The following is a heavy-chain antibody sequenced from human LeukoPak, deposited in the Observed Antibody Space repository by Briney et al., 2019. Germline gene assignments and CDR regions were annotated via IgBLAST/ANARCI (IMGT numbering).Heavy chain of an antibody. D-gene: IGHD5-12*01. CDR3: ARSVDIDY. J-gene: IGHJ4*02. V-gene: IGHV3-23*01. CDR1: GFTFSNYA. CDR2: ISGSGGTI. Sequence: GGSLRLSCAGSGFTFSNYAMSWVRQAPGKGLEWVSAISGSGGTIYYADSVKGRFTISRDNSKNTLYLQMNSLRAEDTAVYYCARSVDIDYWGQGTLVTVSS.